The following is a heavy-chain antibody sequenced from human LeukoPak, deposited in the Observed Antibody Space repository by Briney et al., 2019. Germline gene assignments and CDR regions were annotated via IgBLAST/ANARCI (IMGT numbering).Heavy chain of an antibody. CDR3: ASSGSSDWRSFDY. Sequence: SETLSLTCTVSGGSISNFYWSCLRQPAGKELEWIGRIFTRGSATYNPSLKSRVTMSVDTSKNQFSLNLRSVTAADTAVYYCASSGSSDWRSFDYWVQGILVTVS. J-gene: IGHJ4*02. D-gene: IGHD6-25*01. CDR2: IFTRGSA. CDR1: GGSISNFY. V-gene: IGHV4-4*07.